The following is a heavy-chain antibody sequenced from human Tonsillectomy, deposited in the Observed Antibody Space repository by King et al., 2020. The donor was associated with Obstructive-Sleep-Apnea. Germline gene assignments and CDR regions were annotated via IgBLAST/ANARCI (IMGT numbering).Heavy chain of an antibody. CDR2: IEADNDKT. V-gene: IGHV1-3*01. J-gene: IGHJ2*01. Sequence: QLVQSGAEVKKPGASVKVSCKASGYSFSNYALHWVRQAPGQSLEWMGWIEADNDKTKYSQKFQDRVTITRDTSANTAYMELSSLTSEDTAVYYCVRDASPYCGTTIVCADWYFDLWGRGTLITVSS. CDR3: VRDASPYCGTTIVCADWYFDL. CDR1: GYSFSNYA. D-gene: IGHD2-21*01.